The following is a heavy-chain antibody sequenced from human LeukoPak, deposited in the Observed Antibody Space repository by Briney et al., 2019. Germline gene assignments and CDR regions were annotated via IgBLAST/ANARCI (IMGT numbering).Heavy chain of an antibody. V-gene: IGHV3-23*01. CDR2: ISGSGGST. D-gene: IGHD1-26*01. J-gene: IGHJ4*02. Sequence: PGGSLRLSCAASGFTFSSYAMSWVRQAPGKGLEWVSAISGSGGSTYYADSVKGRFTISRDNSKNTLYLQMNSLRAEDTAVYYCVPVEAGATKGSFDYWGQGTLVTVSS. CDR1: GFTFSSYA. CDR3: VPVEAGATKGSFDY.